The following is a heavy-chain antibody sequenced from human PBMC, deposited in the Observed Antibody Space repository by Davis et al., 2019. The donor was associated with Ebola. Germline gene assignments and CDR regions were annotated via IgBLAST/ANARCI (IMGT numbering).Heavy chain of an antibody. Sequence: AASVKVSCKASGYTFTTYDIHWVRQATGQGLEWMGWMNPNSENTGYAQKFQGRVTMTRSTSISTAYMELSSLRSEDTAVYYCARDRCSGGSCYLGGTPPDYWGQGTLVTVSS. CDR3: ARDRCSGGSCYLGGTPPDY. CDR2: MNPNSENT. J-gene: IGHJ4*02. D-gene: IGHD2-15*01. CDR1: GYTFTTYD. V-gene: IGHV1-8*01.